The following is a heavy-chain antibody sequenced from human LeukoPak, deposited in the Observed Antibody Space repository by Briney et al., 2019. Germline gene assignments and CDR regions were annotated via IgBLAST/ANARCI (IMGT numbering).Heavy chain of an antibody. D-gene: IGHD2-15*01. V-gene: IGHV1-69*04. CDR3: ARDSGYCSGGSCR. Sequence: SVNVSCKASGGTFSSYAISWVRQPPGQGLEWMGRIIPILGIANYAQKFQGRVTLTADKSTSTAYMELSSLRSEDTAVYCCARDSGYCSGGSCRWGQGTLVTVSS. J-gene: IGHJ4*02. CDR2: IIPILGIA. CDR1: GGTFSSYA.